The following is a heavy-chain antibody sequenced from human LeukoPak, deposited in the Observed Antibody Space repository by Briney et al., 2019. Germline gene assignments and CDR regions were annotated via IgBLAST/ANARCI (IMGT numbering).Heavy chain of an antibody. D-gene: IGHD1-26*01. J-gene: IGHJ4*02. CDR1: GFTFSSYE. CDR3: ARVFGGSYSDY. CDR2: ISSSSSYI. V-gene: IGHV3-21*01. Sequence: GGSLRLSCAASGFTFSSYEMNWVRQAPGKGLEWVSSISSSSSYIYYADSVKGRFTISRDNAKNSLYLQMNSLRAEDTAVYYCARVFGGSYSDYWGQGTLVTASS.